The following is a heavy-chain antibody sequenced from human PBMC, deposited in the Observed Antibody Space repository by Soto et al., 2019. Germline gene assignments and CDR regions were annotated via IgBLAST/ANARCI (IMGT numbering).Heavy chain of an antibody. CDR1: GGSFSGYY. CDR2: INHSGST. D-gene: IGHD2-21*01. V-gene: IGHV4-34*09. Sequence: SETLSLTCAVYGGSFSGYYWSWIRQPPGKGLEWIGEINHSGSTNYNPSLKSRVTISVDTSKNQFSLKLSSVTAADTAVYYCARGVIHWGQGTLVTVSS. J-gene: IGHJ4*02. CDR3: ARGVIH.